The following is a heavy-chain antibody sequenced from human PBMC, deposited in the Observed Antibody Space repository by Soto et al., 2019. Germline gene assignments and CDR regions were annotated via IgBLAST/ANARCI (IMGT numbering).Heavy chain of an antibody. Sequence: QVQLVESGGGVVQPGRSLRLSCAASGFTFSSYAMHWVRQAPGKGLEWVAVISYDGSNKYYADSVKGRFTISRDNSKNTLYLQMNSLRAEDTAVYYCARDIRGSVYCISTSCYPFDYWGQGTLVTVSS. V-gene: IGHV3-30-3*01. CDR3: ARDIRGSVYCISTSCYPFDY. J-gene: IGHJ4*02. D-gene: IGHD2-2*01. CDR1: GFTFSSYA. CDR2: ISYDGSNK.